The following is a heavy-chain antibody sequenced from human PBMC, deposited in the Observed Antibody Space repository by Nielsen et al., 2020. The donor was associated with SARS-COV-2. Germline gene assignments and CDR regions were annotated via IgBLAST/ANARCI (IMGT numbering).Heavy chain of an antibody. J-gene: IGHJ4*02. CDR1: GFTFSSYS. D-gene: IGHD1-26*01. Sequence: GESLKISCAASGFTFSSYSMNWVRQAPGKGLGWVSSISSSSSYTNYADSVKGRFTISRDNAKNSLYLQMNSLRAEDTAVYYCARWGGSYLGYWGQGTLVTVSS. CDR3: ARWGGSYLGY. CDR2: ISSSSSYT. V-gene: IGHV3-21*01.